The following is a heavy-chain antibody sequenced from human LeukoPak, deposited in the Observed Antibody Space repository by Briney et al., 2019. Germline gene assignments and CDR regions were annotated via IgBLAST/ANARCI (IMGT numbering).Heavy chain of an antibody. D-gene: IGHD6-13*01. V-gene: IGHV3-23*01. J-gene: IGHJ4*02. Sequence: GGSLRLSCAASGFTFSSYAMSWVRQALGKGLEWVSAISGSGGSTYYADSVKGRFTISRDNSKNTLYLQMNSLRAEDTAVYYCAKDRYSSSWYDYWGQGTLVTVSS. CDR1: GFTFSSYA. CDR3: AKDRYSSSWYDY. CDR2: ISGSGGST.